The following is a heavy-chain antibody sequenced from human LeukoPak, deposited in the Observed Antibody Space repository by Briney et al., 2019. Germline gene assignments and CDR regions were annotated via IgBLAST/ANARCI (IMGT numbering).Heavy chain of an antibody. D-gene: IGHD1-26*01. Sequence: GGSLRLSCAASGFTFTSYSMNWARQAPGKGLEWVPTISGGGGSTYYADSVKGRFTISRDNSKNTLYLQVNSLRAEDTAVYYCAKGGKWDVTPFDYWGQGTLVTVSS. CDR3: AKGGKWDVTPFDY. CDR2: ISGGGGST. CDR1: GFTFTSYS. J-gene: IGHJ4*02. V-gene: IGHV3-23*01.